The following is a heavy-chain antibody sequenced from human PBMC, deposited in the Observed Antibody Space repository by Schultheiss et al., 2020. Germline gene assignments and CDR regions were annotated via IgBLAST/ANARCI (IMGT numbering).Heavy chain of an antibody. Sequence: SETLSLTCTVSGGSISSSSYYWSWIRQPPGKGLEWIGYIYYSGSTNYNPSLKSRVTISVDTSKNQFSLKLSSVTAADTAVYYCASWYNPGSSSWLSNWFDSWGQGTL. CDR2: IYYSGST. D-gene: IGHD6-13*01. CDR1: GGSISSSSYY. J-gene: IGHJ5*01. CDR3: ASWYNPGSSSWLSNWFDS. V-gene: IGHV4-61*05.